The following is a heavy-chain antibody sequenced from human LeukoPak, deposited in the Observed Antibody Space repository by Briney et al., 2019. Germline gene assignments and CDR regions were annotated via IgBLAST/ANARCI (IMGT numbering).Heavy chain of an antibody. CDR2: ISSSSSTI. D-gene: IGHD5-18*01. J-gene: IGHJ4*02. CDR3: ARGPPWIQLWFDY. V-gene: IGHV3-48*01. Sequence: GGSLRLSCAASGFTFSSYGMHWVRQAPGKGLEWVSYISSSSSTIYYADSVKGRFTISRDNAKNSLYLQMNSLRAEDTAVYYCARGPPWIQLWFDYWGQGTLVTVSS. CDR1: GFTFSSYG.